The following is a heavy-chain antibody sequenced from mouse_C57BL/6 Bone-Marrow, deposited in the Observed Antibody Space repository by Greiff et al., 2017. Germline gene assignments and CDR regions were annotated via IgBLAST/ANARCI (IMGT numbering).Heavy chain of an antibody. V-gene: IGHV5-6*01. Sequence: EVQLVESGGDLVKPGGSLKLSCAASGFTFSSYGMSWVRQTPDKRLEWVATISSGGSYTYYPDSVKGRFTISRDNAKNTLYLQMSSLKSEDTAMDYCARRYYGSSYFDVWGTGTTVTVSA. CDR1: GFTFSSYG. CDR3: ARRYYGSSYFDV. CDR2: ISSGGSYT. J-gene: IGHJ1*03. D-gene: IGHD1-1*01.